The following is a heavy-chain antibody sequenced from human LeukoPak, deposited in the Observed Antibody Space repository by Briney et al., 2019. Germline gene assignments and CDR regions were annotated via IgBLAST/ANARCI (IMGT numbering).Heavy chain of an antibody. CDR3: ASSPYSSGWYGLEVWFDP. J-gene: IGHJ5*02. CDR2: IYYSGST. CDR1: GGSISSYC. Sequence: SETLSLTCTVSGGSISSYCWSWIRQPPGKGLEWIGYIYYSGSTNYNPSLKSRLTISVDTSKNQFSLKLSSVTAADTAVYDCASSPYSSGWYGLEVWFDPWGQGTLVTVSS. V-gene: IGHV4-59*08. D-gene: IGHD6-19*01.